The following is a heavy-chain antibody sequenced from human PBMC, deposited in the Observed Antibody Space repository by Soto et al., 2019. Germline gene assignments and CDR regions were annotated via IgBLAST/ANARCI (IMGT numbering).Heavy chain of an antibody. CDR2: IIPILGIA. Sequence: SVKVSCKASGGTFSSYTISWVRQAPGQGLEWMGRIIPILGIANYAQKFQGRVTITADKSTSTAYMELSSLRSEDTAVYYCARVRPGGSSGYYSFDYWGQGTLVTVSS. CDR1: GGTFSSYT. D-gene: IGHD3-22*01. V-gene: IGHV1-69*02. J-gene: IGHJ4*02. CDR3: ARVRPGGSSGYYSFDY.